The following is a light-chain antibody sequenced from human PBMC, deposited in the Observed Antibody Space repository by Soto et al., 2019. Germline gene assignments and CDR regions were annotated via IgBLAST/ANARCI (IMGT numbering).Light chain of an antibody. CDR3: QQTYSVPWT. V-gene: IGKV1-39*01. J-gene: IGKJ1*01. CDR2: AAS. Sequence: DIKMTQTPSSLSASLGDRVPITCRAIRTFPRDINWYHQKPGQAPNFLISAASSWHSGVPSRFNGSGSGTDFTLTISDLQREDSATYYCQQTYSVPWTFGRGNKVEV. CDR1: RTFPRD.